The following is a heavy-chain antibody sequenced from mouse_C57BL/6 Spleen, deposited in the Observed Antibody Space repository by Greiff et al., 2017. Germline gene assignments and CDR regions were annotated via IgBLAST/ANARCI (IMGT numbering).Heavy chain of an antibody. CDR3: ERSFPTDYAMDY. CDR2: ISDGGSYT. Sequence: EVQLQESGGGLVKPGGSLKLSCAASGFTFSSYAMSWVRQTPEKRLEWVATISDGGSYTYYPDNVKGRFTISRDNAKNNLYLQMSHLKSEDTAMYYCERSFPTDYAMDYWGQGTSVTVSS. J-gene: IGHJ4*01. CDR1: GFTFSSYA. V-gene: IGHV5-4*01. D-gene: IGHD1-1*01.